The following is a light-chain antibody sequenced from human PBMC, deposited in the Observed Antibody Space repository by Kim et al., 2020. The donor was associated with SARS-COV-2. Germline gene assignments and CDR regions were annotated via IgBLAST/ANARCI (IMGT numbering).Light chain of an antibody. J-gene: IGLJ3*02. CDR1: SLRNNY. Sequence: SSELTQDPAVSVALGQTVRITCQGDSLRNNYASWYQQKPGQAPVLVIYGKNNRPSWIPDRFSGSSSGNTASLTITGAQAEDEADYYCKSRDSSGNHLVFGGGTKLTVL. CDR2: GKN. V-gene: IGLV3-19*01. CDR3: KSRDSSGNHLV.